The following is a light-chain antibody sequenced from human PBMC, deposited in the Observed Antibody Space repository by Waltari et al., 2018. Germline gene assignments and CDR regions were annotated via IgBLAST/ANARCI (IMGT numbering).Light chain of an antibody. V-gene: IGLV5-45*01. Sequence: QAVLTQPASLSASPGASVSLTCTLRSGISVGTYKIYWYQQRPGSPPQFLVKYRSASTNERGSGVPSRFSGSRDTSANAVILLISGLQSEDEADYYCMILHNNAVVFGGGTRLTVL. CDR3: MILHNNAVV. J-gene: IGLJ3*02. CDR2: YRSASTN. CDR1: SGISVGTYK.